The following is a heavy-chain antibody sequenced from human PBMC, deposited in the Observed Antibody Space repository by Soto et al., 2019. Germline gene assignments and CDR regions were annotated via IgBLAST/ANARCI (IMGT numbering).Heavy chain of an antibody. D-gene: IGHD5-18*01. Sequence: EVQLLESGGGLVQPGGSLRLSCAASGLTLSSHAMSWVRQAPGKGLEWVSIITGSGGTTYYADSVKGRFTISRDNSKNTLYLQMDSLSAEDTAVYYCASYLSENFGYVGIGMDVWGQGTTVTVSS. V-gene: IGHV3-23*01. CDR3: ASYLSENFGYVGIGMDV. CDR2: ITGSGGTT. CDR1: GLTLSSHA. J-gene: IGHJ6*02.